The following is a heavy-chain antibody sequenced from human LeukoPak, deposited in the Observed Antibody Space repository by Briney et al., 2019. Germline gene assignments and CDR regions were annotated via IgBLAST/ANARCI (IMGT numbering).Heavy chain of an antibody. Sequence: ASVKVSCKASGYTFTSYGISWVRQAPGQGLEWMGWISAYNGNTNYAQKLQGRVTMTTDTSTSTAYMELRSLRSDDTAVYYCARDSDYYGSGSYYYYYGMDVWGQGTTVTVSS. V-gene: IGHV1-18*01. D-gene: IGHD3-10*01. CDR1: GYTFTSYG. J-gene: IGHJ6*02. CDR3: ARDSDYYGSGSYYYYYGMDV. CDR2: ISAYNGNT.